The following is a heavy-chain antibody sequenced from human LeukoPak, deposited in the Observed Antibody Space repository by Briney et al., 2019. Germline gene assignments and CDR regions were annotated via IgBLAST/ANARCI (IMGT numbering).Heavy chain of an antibody. Sequence: ASVKVSCKASGYTFTSYAMNWVRQAPGQGLEWMGWINTNTGNPTYAQGFTGRFVFSLDTSVSTAYLQISSLKAEDTAVYYCAREPLYGDYFPYYYYYGMDVWGQETTVTVSS. V-gene: IGHV7-4-1*02. CDR3: AREPLYGDYFPYYYYYGMDV. CDR2: INTNTGNP. CDR1: GYTFTSYA. D-gene: IGHD4-17*01. J-gene: IGHJ6*02.